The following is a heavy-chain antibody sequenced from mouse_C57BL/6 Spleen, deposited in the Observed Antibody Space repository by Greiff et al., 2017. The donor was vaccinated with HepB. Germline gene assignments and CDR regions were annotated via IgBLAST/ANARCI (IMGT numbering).Heavy chain of an antibody. CDR2: ISSGGSYT. J-gene: IGHJ4*01. CDR1: GFTFSSYG. V-gene: IGHV5-6*01. D-gene: IGHD3-2*02. Sequence: EVKLVESGGDLVKPGGSLKLSCAASGFTFSSYGMSWVRQTPDKRLEWVATISSGGSYTSYPDSVKGRFTISRDNAKNTLYLQMSSLKSEDTAMYYCARHQGYAMDYWGQGTSVTVSS. CDR3: ARHQGYAMDY.